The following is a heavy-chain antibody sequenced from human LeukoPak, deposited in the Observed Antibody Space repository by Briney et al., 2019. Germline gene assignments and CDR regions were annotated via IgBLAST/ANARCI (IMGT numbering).Heavy chain of an antibody. D-gene: IGHD3-22*01. CDR1: GYSISSGYY. V-gene: IGHV4-38-2*02. Sequence: SEPLSLTCTISGYSISSGYYWGWIRQPPGKGLEWIGSIYHSGRVYHNPSLKSTYYNPSLKSRVTMSVDTSKNQFSLMLSSVTAADTAVYYCARGLGPTDYDSSGYPYYFDYWGQGTLVTVSS. CDR2: IYHSGRVYHNPSLKST. CDR3: ARGLGPTDYDSSGYPYYFDY. J-gene: IGHJ4*02.